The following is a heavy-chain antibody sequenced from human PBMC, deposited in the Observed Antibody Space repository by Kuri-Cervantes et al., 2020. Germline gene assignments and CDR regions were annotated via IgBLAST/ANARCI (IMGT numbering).Heavy chain of an antibody. CDR3: AREGQVVPAAQSPNYYYYGMDV. Sequence: ESLKISCTVSGGSISSSSYYWGWIRQPPGKGLEWIGSIYYSGSTYYNPSLKSRVTISVDTSKNQFSLKLSSVTAADTAVYYCAREGQVVPAAQSPNYYYYGMDVWGQGTTVTVSS. J-gene: IGHJ6*02. V-gene: IGHV4-39*02. CDR2: IYYSGST. CDR1: GGSISSSSYY. D-gene: IGHD2-2*01.